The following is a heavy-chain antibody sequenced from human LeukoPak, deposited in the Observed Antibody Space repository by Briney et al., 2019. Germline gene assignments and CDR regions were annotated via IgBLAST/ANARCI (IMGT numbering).Heavy chain of an antibody. V-gene: IGHV4-34*01. J-gene: IGHJ5*02. CDR3: ARRGYTYGWGWFDP. D-gene: IGHD5-18*01. Sequence: SETLSLTCGVYGGSFSDYYWSWLRQPPGKGLEWIGEINHSGSTNYNPSLKSRVTISVDTSKNQFSLKVNSVTAADTAVYYCARRGYTYGWGWFDPWGQGTLVTASS. CDR2: INHSGST. CDR1: GGSFSDYY.